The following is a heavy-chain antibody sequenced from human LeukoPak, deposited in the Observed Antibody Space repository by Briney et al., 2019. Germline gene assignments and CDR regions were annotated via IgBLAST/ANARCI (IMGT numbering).Heavy chain of an antibody. Sequence: SETLPLTCCVWVDPFTLSTYLGGWVRQTPGKGLEWIGSVFFGGITYYNPSLKSRVTVSVDTSKSQFSLRLTSVTAADTALYYCASHRGSTVFFDHWGQGSLVAVSS. V-gene: IGHV4-39*01. D-gene: IGHD1-26*01. J-gene: IGHJ4*02. CDR3: ASHRGSTVFFDH. CDR2: VFFGGIT. CDR1: VDPFTLSTYL.